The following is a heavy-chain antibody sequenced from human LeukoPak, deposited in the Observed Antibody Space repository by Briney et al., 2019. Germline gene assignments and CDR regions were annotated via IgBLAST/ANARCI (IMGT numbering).Heavy chain of an antibody. CDR1: GFTFSSYS. J-gene: IGHJ4*02. D-gene: IGHD4-17*01. V-gene: IGHV3-21*01. Sequence: GGSLRLSCAASGFTFSSYSMNWVRQAPGKGLEWVSSISSSSSYIYYADSVKGRLTISRDNAKNSLYLQMNSLRAEDTAVYYCARDLDYGDYAFDYWGQGTLVTVSS. CDR2: ISSSSSYI. CDR3: ARDLDYGDYAFDY.